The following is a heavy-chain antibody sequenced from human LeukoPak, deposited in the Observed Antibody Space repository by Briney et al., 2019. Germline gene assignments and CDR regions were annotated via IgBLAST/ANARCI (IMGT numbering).Heavy chain of an antibody. CDR2: IYYSGST. V-gene: IGHV4-39*01. J-gene: IGHJ4*02. D-gene: IGHD3-22*01. Sequence: PSETLSLTCTVSGGSISSSSYYWGWIRQPPGKGLVWIGSIYYSGSTYYNPSLKSRVTISVDTSKNQFSLKLSSVTAADTAVYYCAGNYYDSSGYYDDYWGQGTLVTVSS. CDR1: GGSISSSSYY. CDR3: AGNYYDSSGYYDDY.